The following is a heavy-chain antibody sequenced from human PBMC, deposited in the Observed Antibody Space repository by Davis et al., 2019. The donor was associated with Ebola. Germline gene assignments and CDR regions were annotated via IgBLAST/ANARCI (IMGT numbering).Heavy chain of an antibody. J-gene: IGHJ4*02. CDR3: ARLSEDIVLVPAAINY. V-gene: IGHV5-51*01. Sequence: GESLKISCKTSGYSFSSYWIGWVRQMPVKGLEWMGIIYPGDSDTRYSPSFQGQVTISADKSISTAYLQWSSLKASDTAMYYCARLSEDIVLVPAAINYWGQGTLVTVSS. D-gene: IGHD2-2*01. CDR2: IYPGDSDT. CDR1: GYSFSSYW.